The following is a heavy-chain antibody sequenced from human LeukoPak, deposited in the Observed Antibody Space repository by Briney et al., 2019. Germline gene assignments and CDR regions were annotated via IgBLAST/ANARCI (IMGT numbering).Heavy chain of an antibody. CDR3: AKGGHSSSWYGPDY. J-gene: IGHJ4*02. CDR2: ISGSGGST. D-gene: IGHD6-13*01. Sequence: GASLRLSCAASGFTFSSYSMSWVRQAPGKGLEPVSVISGSGGSTYYADSVRGRFTISRDNSKNTLYLQINSLRAEDTAVYYCAKGGHSSSWYGPDYWGQGTLVTVSS. CDR1: GFTFSSYS. V-gene: IGHV3-23*01.